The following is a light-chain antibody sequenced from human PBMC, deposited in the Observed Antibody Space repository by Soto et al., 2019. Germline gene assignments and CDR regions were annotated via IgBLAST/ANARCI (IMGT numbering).Light chain of an antibody. CDR1: QSVSSN. Sequence: DIQMTQSPSSLSASAGDRVTITCRASQSVSSNLNWYQQKPGKAPKLLIYGTSSLQSGVPSTFTGSGSGTDFTLTISSLQPEDFATYYCQQSYSSPWTFGQGTKVEIK. CDR3: QQSYSSPWT. V-gene: IGKV1-39*01. CDR2: GTS. J-gene: IGKJ1*01.